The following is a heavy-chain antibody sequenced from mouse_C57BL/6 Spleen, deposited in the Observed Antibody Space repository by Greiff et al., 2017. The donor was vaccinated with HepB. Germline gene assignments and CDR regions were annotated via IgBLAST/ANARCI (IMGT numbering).Heavy chain of an antibody. D-gene: IGHD1-1*01. CDR1: GYSITSGYY. CDR3: AREGYYYYGSSLPQSFDY. CDR2: ISYDGSN. V-gene: IGHV3-6*01. Sequence: DVKLQESGPGLVKPSQSLSLTCSVTGYSITSGYYWNWIRQFPGNKLEWMGYISYDGSNNYNPSLKNRISITRDTSKNQFFLKLNSVTTEDTATYYCAREGYYYYGSSLPQSFDYWGQGTTLTVSS. J-gene: IGHJ2*01.